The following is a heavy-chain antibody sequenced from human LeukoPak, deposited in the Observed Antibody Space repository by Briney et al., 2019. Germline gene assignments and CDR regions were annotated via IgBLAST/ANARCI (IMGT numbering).Heavy chain of an antibody. CDR1: GFTFSSYW. CDR3: AGDGTVVNTPSFDY. Sequence: PGGSLRLSCAASGFTFSSYWMHWVRQVPGKGLVWVSRMNSDGSFTSYADSVKGRFTISRDNAKNTLYLQMNSLRAEDTAVYYCAGDGTVVNTPSFDYWGQGTLVTVSS. J-gene: IGHJ4*02. CDR2: MNSDGSFT. V-gene: IGHV3-74*01. D-gene: IGHD4-23*01.